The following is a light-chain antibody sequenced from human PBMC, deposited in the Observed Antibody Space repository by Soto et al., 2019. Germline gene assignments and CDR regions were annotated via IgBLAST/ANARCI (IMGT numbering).Light chain of an antibody. V-gene: IGKV1-9*01. Sequence: IQLTQSPSSLSASVGDRVTITCRASQGISSYLAWYQQKPGKAPKLLIYAASTLQSGVPSRFSGSGSVTDFTLTISSLQPEDFATYYCQQLNTSPWTFGQGTKVEIK. CDR1: QGISSY. CDR2: AAS. J-gene: IGKJ1*01. CDR3: QQLNTSPWT.